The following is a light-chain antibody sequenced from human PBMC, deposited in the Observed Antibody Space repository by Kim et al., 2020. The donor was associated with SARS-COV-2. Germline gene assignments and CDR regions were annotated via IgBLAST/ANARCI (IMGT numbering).Light chain of an antibody. CDR2: GAS. J-gene: IGKJ2*01. CDR3: QQYGSSPRT. Sequence: LSPGERATLSCRASQSVSSSYLAWYQQKPGQAPRLLIYGASSRATGIPDRYSGSGSGTDFTLTISRLEPEDFAVYYCQQYGSSPRTFGQGTKLEI. V-gene: IGKV3-20*01. CDR1: QSVSSSY.